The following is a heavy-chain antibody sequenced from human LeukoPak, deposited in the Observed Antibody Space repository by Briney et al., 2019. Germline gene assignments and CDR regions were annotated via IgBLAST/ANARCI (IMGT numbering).Heavy chain of an antibody. J-gene: IGHJ4*02. CDR3: ARGTTVNPPYDY. CDR2: IWFDGSNK. Sequence: GRSLRLSCAASGFTFSSYGMHWVRQAPGKGLEWVAIIWFDGSNKYYADSVRGRFTISRDNSKNTLYLQMNSLRAEDTAVYFCARGTTVNPPYDYWGQGTLVTVSS. D-gene: IGHD4-17*01. CDR1: GFTFSSYG. V-gene: IGHV3-33*01.